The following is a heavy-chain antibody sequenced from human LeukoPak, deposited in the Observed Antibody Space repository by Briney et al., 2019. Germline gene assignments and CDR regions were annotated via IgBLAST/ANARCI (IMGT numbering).Heavy chain of an antibody. D-gene: IGHD4-17*01. V-gene: IGHV4-34*01. CDR1: GGSFSGYY. J-gene: IGHJ4*02. Sequence: SETLSLTCAVYGGSFSGYYWSWIRQPPGKGLGWIGEINHSGSTNYNPSLKSRVTISVDTSKNQFSLKLSSVTAADTAVYYCARDYGDYSGRGLDYWGQGTLVTVSS. CDR2: INHSGST. CDR3: ARDYGDYSGRGLDY.